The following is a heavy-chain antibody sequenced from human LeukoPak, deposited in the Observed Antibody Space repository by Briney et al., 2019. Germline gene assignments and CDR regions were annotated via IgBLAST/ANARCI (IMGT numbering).Heavy chain of an antibody. J-gene: IGHJ3*02. CDR3: ARRSVTSGAFDI. V-gene: IGHV1-2*02. CDR2: INPNSGGT. CDR1: GYTFNTYA. D-gene: IGHD4-17*01. Sequence: GASVKVSCKASGYTFNTYAMNWVRQAPGQGLEWMGWINPNSGGTNYAQKFQGRVTMTRDTSISTAYMELSRLRSDDTAVYYCARRSVTSGAFDIWGQGTMVTVSS.